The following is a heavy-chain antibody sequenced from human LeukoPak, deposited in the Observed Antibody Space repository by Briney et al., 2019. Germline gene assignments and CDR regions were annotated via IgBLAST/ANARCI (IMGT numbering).Heavy chain of an antibody. V-gene: IGHV3-23*01. CDR2: ISGSGGST. Sequence: GGSLRLSCAASGFTFSSYAMSWVRQAPGKGLEWVSAISGSGGSTYYADSVKGRFTISRDNSKNTLYLQMNSLRVDDTAVYYCATVRSGSWDWFDPWGQGTLVTVSS. J-gene: IGHJ5*02. CDR1: GFTFSSYA. D-gene: IGHD3-10*01. CDR3: ATVRSGSWDWFDP.